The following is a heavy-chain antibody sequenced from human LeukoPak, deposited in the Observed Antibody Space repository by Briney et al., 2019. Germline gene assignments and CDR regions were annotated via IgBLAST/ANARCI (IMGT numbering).Heavy chain of an antibody. V-gene: IGHV1-18*01. Sequence: ASVKVSCKTSGYTFINYGISWARQAPGQGLEWMGWISGYNGNTDYAQKLQGRVTMTTDTSTSTAYMELRSLRSDDTAVYYCARGGPTVVTPGAFDIWGQGTMVTVSS. CDR2: ISGYNGNT. J-gene: IGHJ3*02. CDR1: GYTFINYG. CDR3: ARGGPTVVTPGAFDI. D-gene: IGHD4-23*01.